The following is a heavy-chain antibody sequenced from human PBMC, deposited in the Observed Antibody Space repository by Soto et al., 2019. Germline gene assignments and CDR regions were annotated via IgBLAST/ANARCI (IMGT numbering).Heavy chain of an antibody. CDR1: GFTFSSYA. D-gene: IGHD3-16*01. CDR2: ISGSGGST. Sequence: EVQLLESGGGLVQPGGSLRLSCAASGFTFSSYAVSWVRQAPGKGLEWVSAISGSGGSTYYADSVKGRFTVSRDNSKNTLYLEMNSLRAEDTGVYYCAGGFGSFGYWGQGTLVTVSS. J-gene: IGHJ4*02. V-gene: IGHV3-23*01. CDR3: AGGFGSFGY.